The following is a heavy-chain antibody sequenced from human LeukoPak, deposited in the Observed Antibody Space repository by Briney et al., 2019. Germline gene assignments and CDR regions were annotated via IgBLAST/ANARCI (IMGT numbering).Heavy chain of an antibody. Sequence: TGGSLRLSCAASGFIFSDYYMSWIRQAPGKGLEWLSYISSSSIYTSYADSEKGRFTISRDNAKNSLYLQLNSLRAEDTAVYYCARGSPPDYWGQGTLVTVSS. D-gene: IGHD2-15*01. V-gene: IGHV3-11*05. CDR1: GFIFSDYY. CDR3: ARGSPPDY. CDR2: ISSSSIYT. J-gene: IGHJ4*02.